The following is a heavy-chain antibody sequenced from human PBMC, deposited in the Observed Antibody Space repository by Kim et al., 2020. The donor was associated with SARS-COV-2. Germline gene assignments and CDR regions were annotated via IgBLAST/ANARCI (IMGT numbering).Heavy chain of an antibody. D-gene: IGHD6-6*01. CDR2: IYYSGST. J-gene: IGHJ6*03. CDR1: GGSISSYY. V-gene: IGHV4-59*01. Sequence: SETLSLTCTVSGGSISSYYWSWIRQPPGKGLEWIGYIYYSGSTNYNPSLKSRVTISVDTSKNQFSLKLSSVTAADTAVYYCARGPYSSSPSYYYYMDVWGKGTTVTVSS. CDR3: ARGPYSSSPSYYYYMDV.